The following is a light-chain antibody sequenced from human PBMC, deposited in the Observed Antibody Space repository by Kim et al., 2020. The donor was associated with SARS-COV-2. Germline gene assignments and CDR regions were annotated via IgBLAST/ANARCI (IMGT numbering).Light chain of an antibody. CDR2: DVS. J-gene: IGLJ1*01. CDR1: SSDIGAYNY. Sequence: QSALTQPASVSGSPGQSITISCTGTSSDIGAYNYVSWYQQHPGKAPKLIIYDVSDRSSGVSTRFSGSKSGNTASLTISGLQAEDEADYYCSSYTSTSTIVFGTGTQVTVL. V-gene: IGLV2-14*03. CDR3: SSYTSTSTIV.